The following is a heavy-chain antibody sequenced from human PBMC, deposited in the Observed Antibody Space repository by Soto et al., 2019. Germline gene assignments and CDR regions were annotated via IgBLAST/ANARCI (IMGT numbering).Heavy chain of an antibody. J-gene: IGHJ5*02. CDR1: GGSVNGYY. CDR2: INHTGGT. Sequence: SETLSLTCAVYGGSVNGYYWNWIRQPPGKGLEWIGEINHTGGTHYNLSLKSRVTMSVDTSKNQFSLRLSSVTAADTAIYYCATRITVFGLLIPPFDPWGQGTQVTVAS. V-gene: IGHV4-34*01. CDR3: ATRITVFGLLIPPFDP. D-gene: IGHD3-3*01.